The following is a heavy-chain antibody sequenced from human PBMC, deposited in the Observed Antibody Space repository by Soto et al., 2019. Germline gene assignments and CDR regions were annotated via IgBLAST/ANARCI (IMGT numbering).Heavy chain of an antibody. Sequence: PGGSLRLSCAASGFTFSSYAMHWVRQAPGKGLEWVAVISYDGSNKYYADSVKGRFAISRDNSKNTLYLQMNSLRAEDTAVYYCARDLKGYYDSSGYLGYWGQGTLVTVSS. V-gene: IGHV3-30*09. CDR2: ISYDGSNK. D-gene: IGHD3-22*01. CDR1: GFTFSSYA. CDR3: ARDLKGYYDSSGYLGY. J-gene: IGHJ4*02.